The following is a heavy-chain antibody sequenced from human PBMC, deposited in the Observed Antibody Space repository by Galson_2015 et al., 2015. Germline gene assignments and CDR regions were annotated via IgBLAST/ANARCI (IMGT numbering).Heavy chain of an antibody. CDR1: GFTFSSYA. CDR3: AKVGYCSSTSCSYYYYYGMDV. CDR2: ISGSGGST. Sequence: SLRLSCAASGFTFSSYAMSWVRQAPGKGLEWVSAISGSGGSTYYADSVKGRFTISRDNSKNTLYLQMNSLRAEDTAVYYCAKVGYCSSTSCSYYYYYGMDVWGQGTTVTVSS. J-gene: IGHJ6*02. V-gene: IGHV3-23*01. D-gene: IGHD2-2*01.